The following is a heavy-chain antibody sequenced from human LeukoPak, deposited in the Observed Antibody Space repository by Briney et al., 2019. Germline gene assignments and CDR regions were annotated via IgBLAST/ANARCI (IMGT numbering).Heavy chain of an antibody. D-gene: IGHD2-15*01. J-gene: IGHJ6*02. CDR3: ARDLGWYGMDV. CDR2: ISAYNGNT. V-gene: IGHV1-18*01. CDR1: GYTFTSYG. Sequence: ASVKVSCKASGYTFTSYGISWVRQAPGQGLEWMGWISAYNGNTNYAQKLQGRVTVTTDTSTSTAYMELRSLRSDDTAVYYCARDLGWYGMDVWGQGTTVTVSS.